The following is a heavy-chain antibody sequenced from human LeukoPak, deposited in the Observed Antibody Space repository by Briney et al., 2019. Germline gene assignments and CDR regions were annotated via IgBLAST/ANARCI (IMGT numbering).Heavy chain of an antibody. CDR1: GYTFSSYA. V-gene: IGHV3-23*01. CDR2: ISGNGGST. D-gene: IGHD3-9*01. Sequence: PGGSLRLSCAASGYTFSSYAMTWVRQAPGKGPKWVSLISGNGGSTYYADSVKGRFTISRDNSKNTLYLQMNSLRAEDTAVYYCAKDTYYDILTGRDYFDYWGQGTLVTVSS. CDR3: AKDTYYDILTGRDYFDY. J-gene: IGHJ4*02.